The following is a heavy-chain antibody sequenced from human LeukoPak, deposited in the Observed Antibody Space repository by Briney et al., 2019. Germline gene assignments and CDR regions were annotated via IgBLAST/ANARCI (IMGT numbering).Heavy chain of an antibody. J-gene: IGHJ3*02. D-gene: IGHD3-22*01. CDR2: IYPGDSDT. Sequence: GESLKISCKGSGYSFTSYWIGWVRQMPGKGLEWMGIIYPGDSDTRYSPSFQDQVTISADKSISTAYLQWSSLKASDTAMYYCARPYYYDSSGYYMGLGGDAFDIWGQGTMVTVSS. CDR3: ARPYYYDSSGYYMGLGGDAFDI. V-gene: IGHV5-51*01. CDR1: GYSFTSYW.